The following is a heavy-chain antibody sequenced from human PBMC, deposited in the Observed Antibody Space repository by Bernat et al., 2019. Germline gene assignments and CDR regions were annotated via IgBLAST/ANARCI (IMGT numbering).Heavy chain of an antibody. V-gene: IGHV3-30*18. D-gene: IGHD2-15*01. CDR1: GFPFISYA. CDR3: AKDRCSGGSCYSPFDY. Sequence: QVQLVESGGGVVQPGSSLNLSCAAPGFPFISYALHWFGQAPARGREWVAVISYDGSNKYYADSVKGRFTISRDNSKNTLYLQMNSLRAEDTAVYYCAKDRCSGGSCYSPFDYWGQGTLVTVSS. CDR2: ISYDGSNK. J-gene: IGHJ4*02.